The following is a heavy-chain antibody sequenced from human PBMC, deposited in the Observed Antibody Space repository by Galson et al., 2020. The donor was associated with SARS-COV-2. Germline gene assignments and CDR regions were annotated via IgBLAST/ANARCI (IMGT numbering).Heavy chain of an antibody. CDR3: ARLHQGGDDRGYYYYMDV. CDR2: IIPIFGTA. Sequence: SVKVSCKASGGTFSSYAISWVRQAPGQGLEWMGGIIPIFGTANYAQQFQGRVTITADESTSTAYMELSSLRSEDTAVYYCARLHQGGDDRGYYYYMDVWGKGTTVTVSS. CDR1: GGTFSSYA. V-gene: IGHV1-69*13. J-gene: IGHJ6*03. D-gene: IGHD3-22*01.